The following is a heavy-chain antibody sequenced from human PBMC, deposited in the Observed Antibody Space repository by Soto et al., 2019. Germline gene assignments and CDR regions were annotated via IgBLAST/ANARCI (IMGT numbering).Heavy chain of an antibody. CDR2: IIPILGIA. J-gene: IGHJ6*04. V-gene: IGHV1-69*02. CDR3: ARGDTAMVRYGMGV. Sequence: QVQLVQSEAEVKKPGSSVKVSCKASGGTFSSYTISWVRQAPGQGLEWMGRIIPILGIANYAQKFQGRVTLPAHKTTSTAYREPSSLRSEDTAVYYCARGDTAMVRYGMGVWGKGTTVTVSS. CDR1: GGTFSSYT. D-gene: IGHD5-18*01.